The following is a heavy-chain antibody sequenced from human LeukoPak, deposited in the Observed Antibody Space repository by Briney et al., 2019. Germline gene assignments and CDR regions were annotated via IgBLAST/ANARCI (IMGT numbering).Heavy chain of an antibody. D-gene: IGHD4-17*01. CDR1: GGSISSGSYY. Sequence: SETLSLTCTVSGGSISSGSYYWSWIRQPAGTGLEWIGRIYTSGSTNYNPSLKSRVTISVDTSKNQFSLKLSSVTAADTAVYYCARVYGDYVDYWGQGTLVTVSS. V-gene: IGHV4-61*02. J-gene: IGHJ4*02. CDR3: ARVYGDYVDY. CDR2: IYTSGST.